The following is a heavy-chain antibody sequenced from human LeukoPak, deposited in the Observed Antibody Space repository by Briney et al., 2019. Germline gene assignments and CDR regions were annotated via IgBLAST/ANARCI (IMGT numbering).Heavy chain of an antibody. CDR3: ARVRNFPDAFDI. CDR1: GGSIINYY. Sequence: SQTLSLTCTVSGGSIINYYWAWIRQPPGKGLAWIGYIYDTGSTKYNPSLKSRLTISLHTSRNQFSLNLTSLTAADTAIYYCARVRNFPDAFDIWGQGRMVTVSS. J-gene: IGHJ3*02. CDR2: IYDTGST. V-gene: IGHV4-59*01.